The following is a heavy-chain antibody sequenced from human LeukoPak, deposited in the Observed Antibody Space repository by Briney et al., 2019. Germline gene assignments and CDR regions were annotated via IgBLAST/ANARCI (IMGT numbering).Heavy chain of an antibody. D-gene: IGHD6-13*01. Sequence: PSETLSLTCAVYGGSFSGYYWSWIRQPPGKGLEWIGEINHSGSTNYNPSLKSRVTISVDTSKNQFSLKLSSVTAADTAVYYCARGVTKQQLVPRGYWGQGTLVTVSS. CDR1: GGSFSGYY. CDR3: ARGVTKQQLVPRGY. J-gene: IGHJ4*02. V-gene: IGHV4-34*01. CDR2: INHSGST.